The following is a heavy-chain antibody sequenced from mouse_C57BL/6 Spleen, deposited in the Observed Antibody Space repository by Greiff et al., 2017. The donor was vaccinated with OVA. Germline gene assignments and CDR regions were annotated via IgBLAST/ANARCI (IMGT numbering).Heavy chain of an antibody. CDR2: IRNKANNHAT. Sequence: EVKLVESGGGLVQPGGSMKLSCAASGFTFSDAWMDWVRQSPEKGLEWVAEIRNKANNHATYYAESVKGRFTISRDDSKSSVYLQMNSLRAEDTGIYYCTPIYYDYDGDYAMDYWGQGTSVTVSS. CDR3: TPIYYDYDGDYAMDY. V-gene: IGHV6-6*01. CDR1: GFTFSDAW. J-gene: IGHJ4*01. D-gene: IGHD2-4*01.